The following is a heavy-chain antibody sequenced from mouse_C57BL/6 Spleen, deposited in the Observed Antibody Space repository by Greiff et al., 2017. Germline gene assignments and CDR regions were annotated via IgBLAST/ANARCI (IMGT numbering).Heavy chain of an antibody. Sequence: VQLQQSGPELVKPGASVKISCKASGYSFTDYNMNWVKQSNGKSLEWIGVINPNYGTTSYNQKFKGKAPLTVDQSSSTAYMQLNSLTSEDSAVYYCARRDGSSPYYAMDYWGQGTSVTVSS. CDR1: GYSFTDYN. D-gene: IGHD1-1*01. V-gene: IGHV1-39*01. J-gene: IGHJ4*01. CDR2: INPNYGTT. CDR3: ARRDGSSPYYAMDY.